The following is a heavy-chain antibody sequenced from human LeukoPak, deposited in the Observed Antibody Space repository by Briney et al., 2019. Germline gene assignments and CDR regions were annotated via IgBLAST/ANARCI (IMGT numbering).Heavy chain of an antibody. J-gene: IGHJ4*02. CDR1: GYTFTGYY. V-gene: IGHV1-2*02. CDR3: ARLASSYN. D-gene: IGHD6-13*01. CDR2: INPSSGDT. Sequence: ASVKVSCKASGYTFTGYYMHWVRQAPGQGLEWMGWINPSSGDTIYAQKFQGRVTMTRDTSISTAYMELSRLQSDDTAVYYCARLASSYNWGQGALVTVSS.